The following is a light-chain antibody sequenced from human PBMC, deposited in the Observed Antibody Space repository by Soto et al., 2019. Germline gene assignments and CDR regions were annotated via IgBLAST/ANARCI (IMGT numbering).Light chain of an antibody. V-gene: IGLV2-14*01. J-gene: IGLJ2*01. Sequence: QSALTQPASVSGAPGQSITISCTGTSSDVGGYNYVSWYQQHPGKAPKLMIYDVSNRPSGVSNRVSGSKSGNTASLTISGPQAEDEDDYYYSSYTSSSTPRVVFGGGTKLTVL. CDR1: SSDVGGYNY. CDR3: SSYTSSSTPRVV. CDR2: DVS.